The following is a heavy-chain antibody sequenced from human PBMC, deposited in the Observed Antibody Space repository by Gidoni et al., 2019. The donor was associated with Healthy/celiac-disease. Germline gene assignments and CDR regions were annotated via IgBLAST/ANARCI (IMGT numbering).Heavy chain of an antibody. J-gene: IGHJ4*02. D-gene: IGHD3-10*01. V-gene: IGHV5-51*01. CDR3: ARIEVHYYGSGSYHYFDY. Sequence: EVQLVQSGAEVKKPGESLKISCKGSGYSFTSYWIGWVRQMPGKGLEWMGIIYPGDSDTRYSPSFQGQVTISADKSISTAYLQWSSLKASDTAMYYCARIEVHYYGSGSYHYFDYWGQGTLVTVSS. CDR2: IYPGDSDT. CDR1: GYSFTSYW.